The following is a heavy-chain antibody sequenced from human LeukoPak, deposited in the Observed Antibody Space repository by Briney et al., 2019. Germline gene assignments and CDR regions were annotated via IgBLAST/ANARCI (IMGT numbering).Heavy chain of an antibody. D-gene: IGHD5-18*01. V-gene: IGHV3-30*04. CDR1: GFTFSSYA. Sequence: HPGGSLRLSCAASGFTFSSYAMHWVRQAPGKGLEWVAVISYDGSNKYYADSVKGRFTISRDNSKNTLYLQMNSLRAEDTAVYYCARDPSTGYSYGYLFDYWGQGTLVTVSS. CDR3: ARDPSTGYSYGYLFDY. J-gene: IGHJ4*02. CDR2: ISYDGSNK.